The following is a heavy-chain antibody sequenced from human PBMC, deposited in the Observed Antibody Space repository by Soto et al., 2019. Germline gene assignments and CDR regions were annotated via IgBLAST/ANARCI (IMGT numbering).Heavy chain of an antibody. J-gene: IGHJ4*02. CDR3: ARNGNRGTGATFFDD. D-gene: IGHD1-26*01. V-gene: IGHV4-39*01. CDR2: IFHSGST. CDR1: CGSISSASYY. Sequence: PXQSLSLPCTVSCGSISSASYYWGWIRQPPGKGLEWIGSIFHSGSTNYNTSLKSRVTISVDTSKNQFSLKMSSVTAADTAVYFCARNGNRGTGATFFDDWGQGSLVTVSS.